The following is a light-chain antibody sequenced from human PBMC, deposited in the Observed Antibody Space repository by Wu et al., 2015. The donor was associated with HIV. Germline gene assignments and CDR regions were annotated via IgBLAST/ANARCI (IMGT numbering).Light chain of an antibody. CDR2: AAT. J-gene: IGKJ5*01. V-gene: IGKV3-15*01. CDR3: QQRRTWPLT. Sequence: QSPATLSVSPGERATLSCRASQSVSNDLAWYQHKPGQAPRLLIYAATMRATGIPARFSGNGSGTEFTLTISSLQSEDFAVYYCQQRRTWPLTFGQGTRLEIK. CDR1: QSVSND.